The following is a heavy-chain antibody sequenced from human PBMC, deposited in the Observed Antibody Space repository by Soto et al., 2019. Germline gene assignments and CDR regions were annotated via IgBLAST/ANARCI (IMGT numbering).Heavy chain of an antibody. CDR2: ISWNSRNI. J-gene: IGHJ4*02. V-gene: IGHV3-9*01. CDR3: AKDVTGAYDASSFDS. CDR1: GFIFDDYG. D-gene: IGHD2-21*02. Sequence: EVQLVESGGGSVQPGRSLRLSCVASGFIFDDYGMHWVRQAPGQGLEWVAGISWNSRNIGYGDSVKGRVTISRDNGRNSLYLEMNSLRSEDTAVYYCAKDVTGAYDASSFDSWGQGTLVTVSS.